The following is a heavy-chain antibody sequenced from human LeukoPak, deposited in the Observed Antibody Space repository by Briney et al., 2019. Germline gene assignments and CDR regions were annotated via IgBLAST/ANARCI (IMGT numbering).Heavy chain of an antibody. Sequence: GGSLRLSCAASVSTLSTYWMAWFRQTPGKGLEWVASLRQSGSDIFYTDSVKGRFTISRDKAKNSLYLHMNSLRAEDTAVYYCARGVRGTYYFDDWGQGTLVTVSS. J-gene: IGHJ4*02. V-gene: IGHV3-7*05. D-gene: IGHD1-26*01. CDR1: VSTLSTYW. CDR3: ARGVRGTYYFDD. CDR2: LRQSGSDI.